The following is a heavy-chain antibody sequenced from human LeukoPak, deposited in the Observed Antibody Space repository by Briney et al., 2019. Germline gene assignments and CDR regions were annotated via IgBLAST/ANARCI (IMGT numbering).Heavy chain of an antibody. D-gene: IGHD7-27*01. Sequence: PGGSLRLSCEASGFTFSNAWMTWVRQAPGQGLEWVGRIKTKTDGGTTDYAAPVKGRFTISRDDSKNTLFLQMNSLRTEDTAVYYCTSTLGYWGQGTLVTVSS. J-gene: IGHJ4*02. CDR2: IKTKTDGGTT. V-gene: IGHV3-15*01. CDR3: TSTLGY. CDR1: GFTFSNAW.